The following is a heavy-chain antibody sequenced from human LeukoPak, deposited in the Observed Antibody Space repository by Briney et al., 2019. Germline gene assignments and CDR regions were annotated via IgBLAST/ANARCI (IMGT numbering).Heavy chain of an antibody. CDR2: IYYSGST. J-gene: IGHJ4*02. CDR3: AREGYSGYDWGEIDY. Sequence: LRLSCAASGFTFSSYAMSWIRQHPGKGLEWIGYIYYSGSTYYNPSLRSRITISVDTSKNQFSLKLSSVTAADTAVYYCAREGYSGYDWGEIDYWGQGTLVTVSS. D-gene: IGHD5-12*01. CDR1: GFTFSSYA. V-gene: IGHV4-30-4*08.